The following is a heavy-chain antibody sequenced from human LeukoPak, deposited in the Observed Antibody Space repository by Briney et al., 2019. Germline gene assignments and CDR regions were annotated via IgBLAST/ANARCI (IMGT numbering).Heavy chain of an antibody. CDR1: GFTFDDYT. D-gene: IGHD3-10*01. V-gene: IGHV3-43*01. Sequence: GGSLRLSCAASGFTFDDYTMHWVRQAPGKGLEWVSLISWDGGSTYYADSVKGRFTISRDNSKNSLYLQMNSLRTEDTALYYCAKARLGGYYYYGMDVWGQGTTVTVSS. CDR2: ISWDGGST. J-gene: IGHJ6*02. CDR3: AKARLGGYYYYGMDV.